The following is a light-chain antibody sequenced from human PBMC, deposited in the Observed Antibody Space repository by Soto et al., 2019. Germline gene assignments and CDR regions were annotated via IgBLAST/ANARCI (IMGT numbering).Light chain of an antibody. CDR3: QQYLSSSWT. Sequence: DIPMTQSPSTLSASVLYRVTIAFRASQSISSWLAWYQQKPGKAPELLIYDASSLESGVPSRFSGSGSGTDFTLAISSLQPDDFATYYCQQYLSSSWTFGQGTKVDIK. J-gene: IGKJ1*01. CDR1: QSISSW. CDR2: DAS. V-gene: IGKV1-5*01.